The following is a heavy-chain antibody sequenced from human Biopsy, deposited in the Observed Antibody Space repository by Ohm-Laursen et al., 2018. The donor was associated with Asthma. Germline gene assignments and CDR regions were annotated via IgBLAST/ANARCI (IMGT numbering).Heavy chain of an antibody. V-gene: IGHV3-7*01. CDR2: IKHDGTEK. J-gene: IGHJ1*01. D-gene: IGHD3-3*02. Sequence: SLRLSCSASGFPFSNYVMSWVRQAPGKGLEWVANIKHDGTEKNHVDSLKGRFTISRDNAKNSLYLQMNSLRAEDTAVYYCARTFHFWSPYHAEHYQLWGQGTLVTVPS. CDR1: GFPFSNYV. CDR3: ARTFHFWSPYHAEHYQL.